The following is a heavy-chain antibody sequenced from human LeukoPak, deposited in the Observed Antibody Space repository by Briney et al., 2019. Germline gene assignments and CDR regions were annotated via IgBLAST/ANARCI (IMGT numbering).Heavy chain of an antibody. CDR3: ASRAAAGTGYFQH. CDR2: IYYSGST. CDR1: GGSISSYS. J-gene: IGHJ1*01. V-gene: IGHV4-59*01. Sequence: PSETLSLTCTVSGGSISSYSWSWIRQPPGKGLEWIGYIYYSGSTSYNPSLKSRVAISVDTSKNQFSLKLSSVTAADTAVYYCASRAAAGTGYFQHWGQGTLVIVSS. D-gene: IGHD6-13*01.